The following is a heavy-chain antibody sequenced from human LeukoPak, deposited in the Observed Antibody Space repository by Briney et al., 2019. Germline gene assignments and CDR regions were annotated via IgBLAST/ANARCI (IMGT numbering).Heavy chain of an antibody. CDR1: GGSFSGYY. V-gene: IGHV4-34*01. D-gene: IGHD6-13*01. J-gene: IGHJ6*02. Sequence: SETLSLTCAVYGGSFSGYYWSWIRQPPGKGLEWIGEINHSGSTNYNPSLKSRVTISVDTSKNQFSLKLSSVTAADTAVYYCARAEGIAAAGIGVYYYYYGMDVWGQGITVTVSS. CDR3: ARAEGIAAAGIGVYYYYYGMDV. CDR2: INHSGST.